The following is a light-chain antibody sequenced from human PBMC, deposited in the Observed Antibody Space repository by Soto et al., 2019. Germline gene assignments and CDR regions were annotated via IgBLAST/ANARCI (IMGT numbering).Light chain of an antibody. V-gene: IGLV2-8*01. CDR1: SSDVGGYNY. CDR2: EVN. CDR3: SSFAGTFFV. Sequence: HSVMTQLPSASGSPGQSVTISCTGTSSDVGGYNYVSWYQQHPGKVPKVLISEVNKRPSGVPDRFSGSKSGNTASLTVSGLQADDEADYYCSSFAGTFFVFGTGTKVTVL. J-gene: IGLJ1*01.